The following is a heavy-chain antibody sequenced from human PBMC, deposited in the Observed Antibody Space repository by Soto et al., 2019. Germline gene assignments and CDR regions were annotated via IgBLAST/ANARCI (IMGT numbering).Heavy chain of an antibody. D-gene: IGHD6-13*01. CDR3: ARLPAEATVAAGGMDV. Sequence: LSLTCSVSGGSIRTGVFYWGWIRQPPGKGLEWIGSTYYSGLTFYTPSLKSRVTISVDTSKNQFSLNLDSVTAADTAVYYCARLPAEATVAAGGMDVWGQGTTVTVSS. V-gene: IGHV4-39*01. CDR1: GGSIRTGVFY. J-gene: IGHJ6*02. CDR2: TYYSGLT.